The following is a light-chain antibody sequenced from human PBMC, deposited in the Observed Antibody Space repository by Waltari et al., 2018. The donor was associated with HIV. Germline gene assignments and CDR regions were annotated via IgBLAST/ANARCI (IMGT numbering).Light chain of an antibody. CDR2: GAS. V-gene: IGKV1-39*01. CDR1: QSINSD. CDR3: QQSYSAPFT. J-gene: IGKJ2*01. Sequence: DIQMTQSPSSLSASVRDRAPITCRASQSINSDLNWYQQKPGKAPSLLIYGASSLQSGVPTRFSGSGSGTEFSLTISSLQPEDFATYYCQQSYSAPFTFGQGTKLHVK.